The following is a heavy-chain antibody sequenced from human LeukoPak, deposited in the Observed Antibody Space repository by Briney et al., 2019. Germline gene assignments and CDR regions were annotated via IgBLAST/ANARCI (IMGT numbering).Heavy chain of an antibody. CDR1: GFTFSSYW. V-gene: IGHV3-7*01. CDR2: IKQDGSEK. CDR3: ARDMYGGTDF. D-gene: IGHD2-8*01. J-gene: IGHJ4*02. Sequence: PGGSLRLSCAASGFTFSSYWMSWVRQAPGKGLEWAANIKQDGSEKYYVDSVKGRFTIPRDNDKNSLSLQMNSLRAEDTAVHYCARDMYGGTDFWGQGTLVTVSS.